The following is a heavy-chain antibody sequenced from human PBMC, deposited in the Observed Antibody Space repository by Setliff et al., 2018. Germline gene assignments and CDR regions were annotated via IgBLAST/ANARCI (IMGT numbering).Heavy chain of an antibody. J-gene: IGHJ1*01. CDR2: TQFDGNDR. Sequence: GGSLRLSCAASGFSFSNYAMHWVRQAPGRGLEWVAFTQFDGNDRYFADSVKGRFTISRDNSKYTLYLQMNSLRVEDSGRYYCAKDNIWSLDDWGQGTLVTVSS. CDR3: AKDNIWSLDD. D-gene: IGHD2-8*02. CDR1: GFSFSNYA. V-gene: IGHV3-30*02.